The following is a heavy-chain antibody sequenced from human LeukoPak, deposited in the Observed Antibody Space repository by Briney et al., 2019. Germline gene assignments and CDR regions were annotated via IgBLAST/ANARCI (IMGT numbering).Heavy chain of an antibody. D-gene: IGHD2-2*01. J-gene: IGHJ5*02. V-gene: IGHV1-18*04. CDR1: GYTFTSYG. Sequence: ASVKVSCKASGYTFTSYGISWVRQAPGQGLEWMGWIGAYNGNTNYAQKLQGRVTMTTDTSTSTAYMELRSLRSDDTAVYYCARGYCSSTSCLRFDPWGQGTLVTVSS. CDR2: IGAYNGNT. CDR3: ARGYCSSTSCLRFDP.